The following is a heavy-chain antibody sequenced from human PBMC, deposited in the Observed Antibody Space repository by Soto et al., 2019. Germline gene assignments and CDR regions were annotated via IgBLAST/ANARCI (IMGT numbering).Heavy chain of an antibody. D-gene: IGHD6-19*01. J-gene: IGHJ5*02. CDR2: FDPEDGET. CDR1: GYTLTELS. CDR3: ARVAGTNWFDP. V-gene: IGHV1-24*01. Sequence: GASLKVSXKVSGYTLTELSMHWVRQAPGKGLEWMGGFDPEDGETIYAQKFQGRVTITRDTSASTAYMELSSLRSEDTAVYYCARVAGTNWFDPWGQGTLVTSPQ.